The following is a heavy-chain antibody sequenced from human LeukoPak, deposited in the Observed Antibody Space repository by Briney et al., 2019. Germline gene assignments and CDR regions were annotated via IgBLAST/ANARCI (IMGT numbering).Heavy chain of an antibody. V-gene: IGHV1-69*06. CDR2: IIPIFGTA. J-gene: IGHJ6*04. CDR1: GGTFSSYA. CDR3: ARGHMVRGVISPYGMDV. Sequence: ASVKVSCKASGGTFSSYAISWVRQAPGQRLEWMGGIIPIFGTANYAQKFQGRVTITADKSTSTAYMELSSLRSEDTAVYYCARGHMVRGVISPYGMDVWGKGTTVTVSS. D-gene: IGHD3-10*01.